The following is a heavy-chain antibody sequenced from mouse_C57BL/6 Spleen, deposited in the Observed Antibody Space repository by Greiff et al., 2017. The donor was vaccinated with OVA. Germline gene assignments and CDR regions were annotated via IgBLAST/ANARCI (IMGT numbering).Heavy chain of an antibody. CDR2: IDPSDSDT. CDR1: GYTFTSYW. J-gene: IGHJ3*01. V-gene: IGHV1-52*01. D-gene: IGHD2-5*01. Sequence: VQLQQPGAELVRPGSSVKLSCKASGYTFTSYWMHWVKQRPIQGLEWIGNIDPSDSDTHYNQKFKDKATLTVDKSSSTAYMQLSSLTSEDSAVYYCARASNYGGPCAYWGQGTLVTVSA. CDR3: ARASNYGGPCAY.